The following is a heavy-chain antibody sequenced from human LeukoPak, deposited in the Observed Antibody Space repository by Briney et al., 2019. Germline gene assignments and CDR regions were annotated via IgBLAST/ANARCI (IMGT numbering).Heavy chain of an antibody. V-gene: IGHV3-20*04. CDR2: INWNGGST. CDR3: AKTVVVTGNPRAFDI. Sequence: GGSLRLSCAASGFTFDDYGMSWVRQAPGKGLEWVSGINWNGGSTGYADSVKGRFTISRDNSKNTLSLQMNSLRDEDTAVYYCAKTVVVTGNPRAFDIWGQGTMVTVSS. CDR1: GFTFDDYG. D-gene: IGHD2-21*02. J-gene: IGHJ3*02.